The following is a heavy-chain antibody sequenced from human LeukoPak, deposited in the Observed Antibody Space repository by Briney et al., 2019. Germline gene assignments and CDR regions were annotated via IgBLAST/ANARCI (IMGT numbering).Heavy chain of an antibody. CDR3: ARVSAMRSGGSAAGRFGFDY. CDR2: INTNTGNP. CDR1: GYTFTRYA. Sequence: ASVKVSCKASGYTFTRYAMNWVRQAPGQGLEWMGWINTNTGNPTYAQGFTGRFVFSLDTSVSTAYLQISSLKAEDTAVYYCARVSAMRSGGSAAGRFGFDYWGQGTLVTVSS. D-gene: IGHD2-15*01. J-gene: IGHJ4*02. V-gene: IGHV7-4-1*02.